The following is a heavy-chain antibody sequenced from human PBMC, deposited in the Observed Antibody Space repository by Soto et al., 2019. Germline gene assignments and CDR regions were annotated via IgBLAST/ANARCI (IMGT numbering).Heavy chain of an antibody. CDR2: ISAYNGNA. CDR1: GYTSTTYG. J-gene: IGHJ5*02. D-gene: IGHD2-21*01. CDR3: AVLQGMGWCEIDT. V-gene: IGHV1-18*01. Sequence: GASVKVSCKASGYTSTTYGISWVRQAPGQGPEWMGWISAYNGNANYAQRLQGRVTMTTDTSTSTAYMELRSLRSDDTAVYYCAVLQGMGWCEIDTWGQGTLVTVSS.